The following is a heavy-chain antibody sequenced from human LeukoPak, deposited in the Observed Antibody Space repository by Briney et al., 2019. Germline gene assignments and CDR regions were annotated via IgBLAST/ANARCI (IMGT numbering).Heavy chain of an antibody. CDR1: GYTFTSFG. CDR3: ARTCPLMYCSSSFFDP. CDR2: ISAYNGNT. Sequence: ASVKVSCKTSGYTFTSFGLSWVRLAPGQGLEWMGWISAYNGNTKYAQNLQGRVTMTTDTSTTTAYMELRSLRSDDTAVYYCARTCPLMYCSSSFFDPWGQGTLVTVSS. V-gene: IGHV1-18*01. J-gene: IGHJ5*02. D-gene: IGHD2-2*01.